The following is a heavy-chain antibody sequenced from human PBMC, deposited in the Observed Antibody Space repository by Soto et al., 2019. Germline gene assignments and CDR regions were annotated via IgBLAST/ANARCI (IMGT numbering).Heavy chain of an antibody. V-gene: IGHV3-7*01. Sequence: GGSLRLSCTASGFTFSDSWMTWVRQAPGKGLEWVARIKPDESEKKYADSVKGRFSISRDNAKNSMYLQMDSLRGEDTAVYYCARGGSNYASWGQGTLVTVSS. CDR1: GFTFSDSW. D-gene: IGHD4-4*01. CDR3: ARGGSNYAS. CDR2: IKPDESEK. J-gene: IGHJ5*02.